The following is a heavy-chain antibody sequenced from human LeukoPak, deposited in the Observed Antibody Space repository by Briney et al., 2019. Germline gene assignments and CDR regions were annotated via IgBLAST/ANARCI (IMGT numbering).Heavy chain of an antibody. CDR2: IYWDDDK. CDR1: GFSLSTSGVG. J-gene: IGHJ3*02. D-gene: IGHD6-19*01. Sequence: ESGPTLVNPTQTLTLTCTFSGFSLSTSGVGVGWIRQPPGKALEWLALIYWDDDKRYSPSLKSRLTITKDTSKNQVVLTMTNMDPVDTATYYCAHVTGYSSGWCELEAFDIWGQGTMVTVSS. V-gene: IGHV2-5*02. CDR3: AHVTGYSSGWCELEAFDI.